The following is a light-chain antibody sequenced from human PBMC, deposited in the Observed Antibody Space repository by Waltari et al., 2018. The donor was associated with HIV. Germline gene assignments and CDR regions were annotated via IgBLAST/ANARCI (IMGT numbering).Light chain of an antibody. CDR3: QQYYRTPLT. CDR2: RAS. J-gene: IGKJ4*01. V-gene: IGKV4-1*01. Sequence: DIVMTQSPDSLAVSLGERATLNCKSSEAVLYDRNYLSWYQQKPGQPPKLLIYRASIRESGVPERFRGSGSGTDFSLTISSLQPEDVAVYYCQQYYRTPLTFGGGTRVEI. CDR1: EAVLYDRNY.